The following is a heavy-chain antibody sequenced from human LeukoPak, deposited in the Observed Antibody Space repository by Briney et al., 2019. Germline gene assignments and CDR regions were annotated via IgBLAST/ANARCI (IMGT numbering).Heavy chain of an antibody. CDR3: ARGLRGYGSGSYPLRRSHFDY. CDR2: ISYDGSNK. V-gene: IGHV3-30-3*01. J-gene: IGHJ4*02. Sequence: GGSLRLSCAASGFTFSSYAMHWVRQAPGKGLEWVAVISYDGSNKYNADSVKGRFTISRDNSKNTLYLQMNSLRAEDTAVYYCARGLRGYGSGSYPLRRSHFDYWGQGTLVTVSS. D-gene: IGHD3-10*01. CDR1: GFTFSSYA.